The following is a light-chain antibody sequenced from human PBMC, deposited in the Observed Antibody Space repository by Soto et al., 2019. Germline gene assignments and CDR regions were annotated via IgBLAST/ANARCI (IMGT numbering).Light chain of an antibody. Sequence: DIVITQSPLSLPVTPGDSASISCSSSQSLLHSNGYNYLDWYLQKPGQSPQLLIYLCSNRASGVPDRFSGSGSGTDFTLKISRVEDEDVGVYYCMQALQSPRTFGQGTKVYIK. CDR2: LCS. J-gene: IGKJ1*01. V-gene: IGKV2-28*01. CDR3: MQALQSPRT. CDR1: QSLLHSNGYNY.